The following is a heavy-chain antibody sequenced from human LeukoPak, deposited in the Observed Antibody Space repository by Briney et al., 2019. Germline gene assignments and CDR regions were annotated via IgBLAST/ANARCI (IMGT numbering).Heavy chain of an antibody. J-gene: IGHJ4*02. CDR3: AKGRTYCSSTSCPLGYFDY. CDR2: ISGSGGST. V-gene: IGHV3-23*01. D-gene: IGHD2-2*01. Sequence: GGSLRLSCAASGFTFSSYAMSWVRQAPGKGLEWVSAISGSGGSTYYADSVKDRFTISRDNSKNTLYLQMNSLRAEDTAVYYCAKGRTYCSSTSCPLGYFDYWGQGTLVTVSS. CDR1: GFTFSSYA.